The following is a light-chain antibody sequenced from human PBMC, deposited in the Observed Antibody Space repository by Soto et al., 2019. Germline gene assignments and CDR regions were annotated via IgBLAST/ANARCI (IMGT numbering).Light chain of an antibody. CDR3: QQYGSSPWT. J-gene: IGKJ1*01. CDR2: GAS. CDR1: QSVSSSY. Sequence: EIVLTHSPGTLSLSPGERATLSCRASQSVSSSYLAWYQQKPGQDPRLLIYGASSRATGIPDRFSGSGSGTDFTLTISRLEPEDFAVYYCQQYGSSPWTFGQGTKVEIK. V-gene: IGKV3-20*01.